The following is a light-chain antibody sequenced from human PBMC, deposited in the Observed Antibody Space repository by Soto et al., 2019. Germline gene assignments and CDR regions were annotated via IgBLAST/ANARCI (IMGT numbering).Light chain of an antibody. CDR3: SSSTSSSTDV. V-gene: IGLV2-14*03. J-gene: IGLJ1*01. CDR2: SVS. CDR1: SSDVGAYSS. Sequence: QSVLTQPASVSGSPGQSITISCTGTSSDVGAYSSVSWYQQHPDKAPKLIIYSVSYRSSGVSDRFSGSKSDNTASLTISGLHTEDEADYYCSSSTSSSTDVFGTGTKVTVL.